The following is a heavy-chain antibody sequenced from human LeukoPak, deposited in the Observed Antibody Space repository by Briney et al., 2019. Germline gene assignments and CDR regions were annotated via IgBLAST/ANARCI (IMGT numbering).Heavy chain of an antibody. J-gene: IGHJ4*02. D-gene: IGHD2-15*01. CDR1: GGPFSPYG. Sequence: SVKVSCKASGGPFSPYGLSWVRQAPGQGLEWMGRIIPVLGLSNYAQKFQGRVTMTEDTSTDTAYMELSSLRSEDTAVYYCATGTPKYCSGGSCYSDGWVYWGQGTLVTVSS. CDR3: ATGTPKYCSGGSCYSDGWVY. CDR2: IIPVLGLS. V-gene: IGHV1-69*04.